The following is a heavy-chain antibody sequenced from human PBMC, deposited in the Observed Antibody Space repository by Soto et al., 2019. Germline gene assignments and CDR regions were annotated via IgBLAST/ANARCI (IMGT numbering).Heavy chain of an antibody. CDR2: IFYSGST. V-gene: IGHV4-30-4*01. CDR3: ARGETHDVLTGYYFDC. Sequence: PSETLSLTCTVSGDSISSGDYYWSWIRQPPGKGLEWIGYIFYSGSTYYNPSLKSRVTISVDTSKNQFSLKLSSVTAADTAVYYCARGETHDVLTGYYFDCWGQGXLVTVYS. CDR1: GDSISSGDYY. J-gene: IGHJ4*02. D-gene: IGHD3-9*01.